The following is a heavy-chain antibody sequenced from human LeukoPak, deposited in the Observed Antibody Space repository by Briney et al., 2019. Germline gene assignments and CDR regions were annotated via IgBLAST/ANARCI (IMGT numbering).Heavy chain of an antibody. D-gene: IGHD6-19*01. CDR1: GGSISSYY. V-gene: IGHV4-59*01. J-gene: IGHJ4*02. CDR3: ASLRSGWYGY. Sequence: PSETLSLTCTVSGGSISSYYWSWIRQPPGKGLEWIGYIYYGGSTNYNPSLKSRVTTSVDTSKNQFSLKLSSVTAADTAVYYCASLRSGWYGYWGQGTLVTVSS. CDR2: IYYGGST.